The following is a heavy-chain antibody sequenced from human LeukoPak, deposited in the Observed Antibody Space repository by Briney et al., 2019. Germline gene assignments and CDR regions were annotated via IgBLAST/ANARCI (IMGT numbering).Heavy chain of an antibody. CDR1: GYTFTSYG. CDR2: ISGHNGHT. Sequence: ASVKVSCKASGYTFTSYGINWVRQAPGQGLEWMGWISGHNGHTNYVQKMQGRVTMTSDTSTNTAYMELRNLTSDDTAVYYCARGPGIAVAGVFDYWGQGSLVTVSS. D-gene: IGHD6-19*01. V-gene: IGHV1-18*04. CDR3: ARGPGIAVAGVFDY. J-gene: IGHJ4*02.